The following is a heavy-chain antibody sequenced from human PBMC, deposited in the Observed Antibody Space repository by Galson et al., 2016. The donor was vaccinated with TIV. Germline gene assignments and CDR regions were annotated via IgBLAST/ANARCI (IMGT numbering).Heavy chain of an antibody. Sequence: SVKVSCKASGYKFIGYHVHWVRLAPGQGLEWMGWIKPNRGDTNVAQKFRGRVTMTRDTSITTAYLELSGLRSDDTAVYYCARGFGVLTGNYLPKDFDYWGQGTLVTVSS. CDR1: GYKFIGYH. CDR3: ARGFGVLTGNYLPKDFDY. J-gene: IGHJ4*02. CDR2: IKPNRGDT. D-gene: IGHD3-9*01. V-gene: IGHV1-2*02.